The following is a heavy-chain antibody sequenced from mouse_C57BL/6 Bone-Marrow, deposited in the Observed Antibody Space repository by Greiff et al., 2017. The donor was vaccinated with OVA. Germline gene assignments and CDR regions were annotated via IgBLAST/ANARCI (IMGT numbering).Heavy chain of an antibody. CDR1: GFTFSDYG. Sequence: EVQLEESGGGLVQPGGSLKLSCAASGFTFSDYGMAWVRQAPRKGPEWVAFISNLAYSIYYAGTVTGRFTISRENAKNTLYLEMSSLRSEDTAMYYCARITTVVAHWYFDVWGTGTTVTVSS. D-gene: IGHD1-1*01. CDR3: ARITTVVAHWYFDV. J-gene: IGHJ1*03. CDR2: ISNLAYSI. V-gene: IGHV5-15*04.